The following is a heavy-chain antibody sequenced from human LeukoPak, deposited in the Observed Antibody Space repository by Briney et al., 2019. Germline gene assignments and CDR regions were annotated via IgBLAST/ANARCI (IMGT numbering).Heavy chain of an antibody. CDR1: GFTFDDYG. CDR2: INWNGGST. V-gene: IGHV3-20*01. J-gene: IGHJ5*02. CDR3: ARDLGIAAAGTIWLDP. Sequence: PGGSLRLSCAASGFTFDDYGMSWVRQAPGKGLEWVSGINWNGGSTGYADSVKGRFTISRDNAKNSLYLQMNSLRAEDTALYHCARDLGIAAAGTIWLDPWGQGTLVTVSS. D-gene: IGHD6-13*01.